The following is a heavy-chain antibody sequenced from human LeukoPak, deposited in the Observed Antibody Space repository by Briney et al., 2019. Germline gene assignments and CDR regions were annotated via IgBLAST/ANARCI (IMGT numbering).Heavy chain of an antibody. J-gene: IGHJ3*02. CDR2: INGESTFK. D-gene: IGHD1-7*01. V-gene: IGHV3-21*01. CDR3: AKYQTGTWTSYDSSDI. Sequence: PGGSLRLSCTASGFSFSSPGMNWVRQAPGKGLEWVSSINGESTFKVYADSVKGRFTISRDNAKNSLYLQMDSLRAEDTAVYCRAKYQTGTWTSYDSSDIWGQGTLVTVPS. CDR1: GFSFSSPG.